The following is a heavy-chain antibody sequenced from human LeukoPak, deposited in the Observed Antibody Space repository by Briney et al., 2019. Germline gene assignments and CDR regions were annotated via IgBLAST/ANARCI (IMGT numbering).Heavy chain of an antibody. CDR2: IYPGDSDT. CDR1: GYTFTRHW. Sequence: GESLKISCKGSGYTFTRHWIGWVRQMPGKGLEWMGIIYPGDSDTRYSPSFQGQVTFSADKSISTAYLQWSSLKASDTAIYYCARRPGAARREYCFDYWGQGTLVTVSS. CDR3: ARRPGAARREYCFDY. J-gene: IGHJ4*02. V-gene: IGHV5-51*01. D-gene: IGHD6-6*01.